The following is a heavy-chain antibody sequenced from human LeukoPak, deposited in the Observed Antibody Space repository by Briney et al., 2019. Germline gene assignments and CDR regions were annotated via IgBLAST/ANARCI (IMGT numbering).Heavy chain of an antibody. Sequence: PSETLSLTCTVSGYSISSGYYWGWIRQPPGKGLEWIGSIYHSGSTYYNPSLKSRVTISVDTSKNQFSLKLSSVTAADTAVYYCASEQWLVQGAFDIWGQGTMVTVSS. J-gene: IGHJ3*02. CDR2: IYHSGST. CDR3: ASEQWLVQGAFDI. V-gene: IGHV4-38-2*02. D-gene: IGHD6-19*01. CDR1: GYSISSGYY.